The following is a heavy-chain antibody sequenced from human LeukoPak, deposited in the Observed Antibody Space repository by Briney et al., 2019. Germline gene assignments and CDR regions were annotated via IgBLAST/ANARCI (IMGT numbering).Heavy chain of an antibody. Sequence: GGSLRLSCAASGFTFSSYAMSWVRQAPGKGLEWVSAISGSGGSTYCADSVKGRFTISRDNSKNTLYLQMNSLRAEDTAVYYCAKDLGYCSGGSCYLGYYFDYWGQGTLVTVSS. V-gene: IGHV3-23*01. CDR1: GFTFSSYA. D-gene: IGHD2-15*01. CDR3: AKDLGYCSGGSCYLGYYFDY. J-gene: IGHJ4*02. CDR2: ISGSGGST.